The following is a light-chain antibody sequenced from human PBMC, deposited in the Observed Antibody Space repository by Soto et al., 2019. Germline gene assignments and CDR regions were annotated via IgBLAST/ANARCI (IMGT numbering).Light chain of an antibody. CDR1: QIVGIT. J-gene: IGKJ5*01. Sequence: EIVMTQSPATLSVSPWERATLSCMASQIVGITLACYQQKPGQAPRLLIYDASSRPTDIPARFSGSGSGTDFTLIISSLEPEDFALYYCQQRSNWPITFGQGTRLEIK. V-gene: IGKV3-11*01. CDR2: DAS. CDR3: QQRSNWPIT.